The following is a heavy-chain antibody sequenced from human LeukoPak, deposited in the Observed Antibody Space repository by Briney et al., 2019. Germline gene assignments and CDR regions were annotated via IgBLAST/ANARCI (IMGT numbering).Heavy chain of an antibody. J-gene: IGHJ3*02. V-gene: IGHV1-2*02. D-gene: IGHD3-22*01. CDR3: ARDQGYYYDSSVDAFDI. Sequence: ASVKVSCKASGYTFSSYDINWVRQATGQGLEWMGWMNPNSGGTNYAQKFQGRVTMTRDTSISTAYMELSRLRSDDTAVYYCARDQGYYYDSSVDAFDIWGQGTMVTVYS. CDR1: GYTFSSYD. CDR2: MNPNSGGT.